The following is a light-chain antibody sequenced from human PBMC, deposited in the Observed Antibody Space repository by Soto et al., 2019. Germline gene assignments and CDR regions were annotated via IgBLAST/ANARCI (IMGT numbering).Light chain of an antibody. CDR3: QQRSNWPPT. Sequence: EIVLTQSPATLSLSPGERATLSCRASQSVSSYLAWYQQKPGQAPRLLIYDASNSATGIPARFSGSGSGTDFTLTISSLEPEDSAVYYCQQRSNWPPTFGQRTKLEIK. CDR2: DAS. J-gene: IGKJ2*01. CDR1: QSVSSY. V-gene: IGKV3-11*01.